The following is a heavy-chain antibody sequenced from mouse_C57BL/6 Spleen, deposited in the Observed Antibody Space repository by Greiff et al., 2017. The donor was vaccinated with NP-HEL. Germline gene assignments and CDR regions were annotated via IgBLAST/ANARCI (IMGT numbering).Heavy chain of an antibody. D-gene: IGHD2-3*01. V-gene: IGHV1-82*01. CDR1: GYAFSSSW. J-gene: IGHJ4*01. CDR3: ARFPYDGYPMDY. Sequence: VQLQQSGPELVKPGASVKISCKASGYAFSSSWMNWVKQRPGKGLEWIGRIYPGDGDTNYNGKFKGKATLTADKSSSTAYMQLSSLTSEDSAVYFCARFPYDGYPMDYWGRGTSVTVSS. CDR2: IYPGDGDT.